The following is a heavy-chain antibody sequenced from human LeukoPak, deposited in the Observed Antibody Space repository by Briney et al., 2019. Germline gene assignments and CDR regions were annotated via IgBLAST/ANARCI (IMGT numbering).Heavy chain of an antibody. CDR2: IYSGGST. V-gene: IGHV3-53*01. CDR1: GFTVSSNY. Sequence: GGSLRLSCAASGFTVSSNYMSWVRQAPGKGLEWVSVIYSGGSTYYADSVKGRFTISRDNSKNTLYLQMNSLRAEDTAVYYCASQLGSQWFGELQKGIFDYWGQGTLVTVSS. CDR3: ASQLGSQWFGELQKGIFDY. J-gene: IGHJ4*02. D-gene: IGHD3-10*01.